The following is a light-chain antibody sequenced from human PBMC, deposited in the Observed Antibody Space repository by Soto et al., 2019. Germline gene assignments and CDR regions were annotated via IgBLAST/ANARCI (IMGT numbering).Light chain of an antibody. CDR3: QQSYSTPIT. V-gene: IGKV1-39*01. J-gene: IGKJ5*01. CDR1: QTISSY. CDR2: AAS. Sequence: DIQMTQSPSSLSASVGDRVTITCRAGQTISSYLSWYQQTPGKAPKLLIYAASSLQTGVPSRFSGSGSGTDFTLTISSLQPEDFATYYCQQSYSTPITFGQGTRLEIK.